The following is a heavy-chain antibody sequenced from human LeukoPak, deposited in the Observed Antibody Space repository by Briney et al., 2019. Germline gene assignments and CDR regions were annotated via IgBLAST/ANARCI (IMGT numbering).Heavy chain of an antibody. CDR1: GFTFDDYA. CDR3: AKSRIAAAGVDAFDI. CDR2: ISGSGGST. Sequence: PGGSLRLSCAASGFTFDDYAMSWVRQAPWKGLEWVSAISGSGGSTYYADSVKGRFTISRDNSKNTLYLQMNSLRAEDTAVYYCAKSRIAAAGVDAFDIWGQGTMVTVSS. V-gene: IGHV3-23*01. D-gene: IGHD6-13*01. J-gene: IGHJ3*02.